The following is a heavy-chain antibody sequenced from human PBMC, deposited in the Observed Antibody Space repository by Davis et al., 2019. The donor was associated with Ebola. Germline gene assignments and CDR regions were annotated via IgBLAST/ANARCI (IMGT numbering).Heavy chain of an antibody. J-gene: IGHJ6*02. CDR3: ARGGITMMVVPRDYYYGLDV. CDR2: MNPNSGNT. D-gene: IGHD3-22*01. Sequence: ASVKVSCKASGYTFTSYDINWVRQATGQGLEWMGWMNPNSGNTGYAQKFQGRVTMTRNTSISTAYMELSSLRSDDTAVYFCARGGITMMVVPRDYYYGLDVWGQGTTVTVSS. V-gene: IGHV1-8*01. CDR1: GYTFTSYD.